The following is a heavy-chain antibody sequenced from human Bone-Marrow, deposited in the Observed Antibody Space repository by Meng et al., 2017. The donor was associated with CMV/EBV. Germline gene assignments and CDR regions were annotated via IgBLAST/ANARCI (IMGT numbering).Heavy chain of an antibody. CDR3: ARGVRWFDY. Sequence: GESLKISCAASGFTFSSYWMHWVRQAPGKGLVWVSRINSDGSSTSYADSVKGRFTISRDNAKNTLYLQMNSLRAEDTAVYYCARGVRWFDYWGQGTPVTVSS. D-gene: IGHD4/OR15-4a*01. J-gene: IGHJ4*02. CDR2: INSDGSST. CDR1: GFTFSSYW. V-gene: IGHV3-74*01.